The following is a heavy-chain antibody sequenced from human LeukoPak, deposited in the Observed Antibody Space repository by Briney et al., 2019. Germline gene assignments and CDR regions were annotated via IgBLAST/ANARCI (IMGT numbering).Heavy chain of an antibody. CDR2: IYPGDSDT. D-gene: IGHD2-2*01. V-gene: IGHV5-51*01. J-gene: IGHJ3*02. CDR1: GYSFTSYW. CDR3: AQGYCSSSSCLDAFDI. Sequence: GESLKISCKGSGYSFTSYWIGWVRQMPGKGLEWMGIIYPGDSDTRYSPSFQGQVTISADKSISTAYLQWSSLKASDTAMYYCAQGYCSSSSCLDAFDIWGQGTLVTVSS.